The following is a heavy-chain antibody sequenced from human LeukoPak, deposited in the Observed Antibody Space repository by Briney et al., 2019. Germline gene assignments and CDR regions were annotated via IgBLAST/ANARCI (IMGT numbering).Heavy chain of an antibody. D-gene: IGHD3-10*01. V-gene: IGHV3-23*01. J-gene: IGHJ5*02. Sequence: GGSLRLSCAASGFTFSSYAMSWVRQAPGKGLEWVSAISGSGGSTYYADSVKGRFTISRDNSKNTLYLQMNSLRAEDTAVYYCAKDRAPYGSGSYNWFDPWGQGTLVTVSS. CDR3: AKDRAPYGSGSYNWFDP. CDR2: ISGSGGST. CDR1: GFTFSSYA.